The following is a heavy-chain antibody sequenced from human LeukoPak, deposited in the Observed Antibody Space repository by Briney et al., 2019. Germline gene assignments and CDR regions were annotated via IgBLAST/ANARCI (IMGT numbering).Heavy chain of an antibody. CDR3: ARERVDYGDYGPGDY. CDR2: IYHSGST. V-gene: IGHV4-4*02. D-gene: IGHD4-17*01. Sequence: SGTLSLTCAVSGGSISSSNWWSWVRQPPGKGLEWIGEIYHSGSTNYNPSLKSRVTISVDKSKNQFSLKLSSVTAADTAVYYCARERVDYGDYGPGDYWGQGTLVTVSS. CDR1: GGSISSSNW. J-gene: IGHJ4*02.